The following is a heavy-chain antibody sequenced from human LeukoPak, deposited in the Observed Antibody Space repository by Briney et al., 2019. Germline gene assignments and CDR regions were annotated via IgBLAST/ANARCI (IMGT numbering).Heavy chain of an antibody. V-gene: IGHV3-23*01. CDR1: GFTFSNYA. CDR2: IVGSGGTT. D-gene: IGHD5-12*01. Sequence: PGGSLRLSCAASGFTFSNYAMNWVRQAPGKGLEWVSAIVGSGGTTYYADSVKGRFTISRDNSKNTLYLQMNSLRADDTAVYYCARTGEDYSDNAGYGGFGPWGQGTLVIVSS. J-gene: IGHJ5*02. CDR3: ARTGEDYSDNAGYGGFGP.